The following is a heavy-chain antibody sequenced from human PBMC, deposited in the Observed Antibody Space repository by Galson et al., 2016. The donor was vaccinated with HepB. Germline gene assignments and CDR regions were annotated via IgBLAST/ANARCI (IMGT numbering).Heavy chain of an antibody. CDR3: ARGRVTVVSNGWYGDH. J-gene: IGHJ4*02. D-gene: IGHD6-19*01. CDR1: GYSFTSYW. Sequence: QSGAEVKKPGESLRISCKGSGYSFTSYWINWVRQRPGKGLEWMGKIDPSDSYANYSPSFQGHVTISADESISTAYLQGSSLKASDSAMYYCARGRVTVVSNGWYGDHWAQGTLVTVSS. V-gene: IGHV5-10-1*01. CDR2: IDPSDSYA.